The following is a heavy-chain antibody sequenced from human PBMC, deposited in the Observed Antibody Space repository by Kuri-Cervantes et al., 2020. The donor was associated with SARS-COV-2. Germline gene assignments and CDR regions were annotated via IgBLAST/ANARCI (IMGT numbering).Heavy chain of an antibody. V-gene: IGHV1-24*01. Sequence: ASVKVSCKVSGRTFPELSVHWVRQAPGKGLEWMGGFHPEDGETICAQKFQGRLTMTQDTSTDTAYMELSSLRSEDAAVYYCATLKATKEVMSGYSGYGMDVWGQGTTVTVSS. J-gene: IGHJ6*02. CDR1: GRTFPELS. CDR2: FHPEDGET. CDR3: ATLKATKEVMSGYSGYGMDV. D-gene: IGHD3-3*01.